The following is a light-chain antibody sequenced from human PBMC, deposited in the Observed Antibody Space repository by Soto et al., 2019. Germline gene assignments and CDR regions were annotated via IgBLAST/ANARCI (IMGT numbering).Light chain of an antibody. CDR3: QQYGISPT. CDR2: DVS. J-gene: IGKJ1*01. Sequence: DIVLTQSPCTLSLSPGERATLSCRSSQSVSSNYLAWYQQKPDQAPRLVIYDVSGRASGIPDRFSGSGSGTDFTITISRLEPEDSAVYYCQQYGISPTFGQGTKVEIK. CDR1: QSVSSNY. V-gene: IGKV3-20*01.